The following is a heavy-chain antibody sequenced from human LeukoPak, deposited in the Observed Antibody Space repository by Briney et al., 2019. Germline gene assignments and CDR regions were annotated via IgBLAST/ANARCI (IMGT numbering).Heavy chain of an antibody. V-gene: IGHV1-69*06. CDR1: VGTSSSYA. Sequence: ASVKLSCTASVGTSSSYAISWVRQAPGQGLESMGGIIPIFGTANYAQKFQGRVTITADKSTSTAYMELSSLRSEDTAVYYCASSPQFDYWGQGTLVTVSS. J-gene: IGHJ4*02. CDR3: ASSPQFDY. CDR2: IIPIFGTA.